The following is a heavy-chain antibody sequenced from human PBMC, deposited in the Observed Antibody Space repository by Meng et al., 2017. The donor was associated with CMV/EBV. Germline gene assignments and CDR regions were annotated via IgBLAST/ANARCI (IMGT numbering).Heavy chain of an antibody. D-gene: IGHD5-18*01. J-gene: IGHJ4*02. Sequence: ASVKVSCKASGYTFTGYYMHWVRQAPGQGLEWMGWINPNSGGTNYAQKFQGRVTMTRDTSISTAYMELSSLRSEDTAVYYCARSRSDWIQLWNSYYFDYWGQGTLVTVSS. CDR1: GYTFTGYY. CDR3: ARSRSDWIQLWNSYYFDY. CDR2: INPNSGGT. V-gene: IGHV1-2*02.